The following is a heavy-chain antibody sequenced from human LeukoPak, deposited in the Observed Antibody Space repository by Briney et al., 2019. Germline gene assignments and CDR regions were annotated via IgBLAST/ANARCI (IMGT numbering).Heavy chain of an antibody. Sequence: GGSLRLSCAASGFTFNKYEMNWVRQAPGKGLEWVSHISSSSVTIKYADSVKGRFTISRDNSKNSLYLQMNSLRTEDTALYYCAKDDRAVAGTGYFNYWGQGTLVTVSS. V-gene: IGHV3-43*02. D-gene: IGHD6-19*01. CDR3: AKDDRAVAGTGYFNY. CDR1: GFTFNKYE. J-gene: IGHJ4*02. CDR2: ISSSSVTI.